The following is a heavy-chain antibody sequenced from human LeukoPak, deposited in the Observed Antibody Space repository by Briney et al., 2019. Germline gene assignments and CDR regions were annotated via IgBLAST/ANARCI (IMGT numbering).Heavy chain of an antibody. CDR1: GYTFTSYG. J-gene: IGHJ4*02. Sequence: SVKVSCTASGYTFTSYGISWVRQAPGQGLEWMGGIIPIFGTANYAQKFQGRVTITADESTSTAYMELSSLRSEDTAVYYCARALLDDPPDYWGQGTLVTVSS. D-gene: IGHD2-15*01. CDR2: IIPIFGTA. V-gene: IGHV1-69*13. CDR3: ARALLDDPPDY.